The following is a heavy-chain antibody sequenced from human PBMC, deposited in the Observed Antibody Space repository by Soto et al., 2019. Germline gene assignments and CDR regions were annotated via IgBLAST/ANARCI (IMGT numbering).Heavy chain of an antibody. J-gene: IGHJ4*02. CDR3: ATRYCIHTTCYVY. Sequence: QVQLQESGPGLVEPSGTLSLTCAVSGGSISSDNWWTWVRQPPGEGLEWIGEIHPNGRTNYKPSLKSRITISVDRSENQFSLWLTSVTAAGAALYYCATRYCIHTTCYVYWGQGTLVTVSS. V-gene: IGHV4-4*02. D-gene: IGHD2-2*01. CDR1: GGSISSDNW. CDR2: IHPNGRT.